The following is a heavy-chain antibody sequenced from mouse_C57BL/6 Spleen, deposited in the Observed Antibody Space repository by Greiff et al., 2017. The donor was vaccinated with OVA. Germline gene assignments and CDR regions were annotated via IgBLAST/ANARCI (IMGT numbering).Heavy chain of an antibody. V-gene: IGHV5-17*01. Sequence: EVHLVESGGGLVKPGGSLKLSCAASGFTFSDYGMHWVRQAPEKGLEWVAYISSGSSTIYYADTVKGRFTISRDNAKNTLFLQMTSLRSEDTAMYYCARRYYAMDYWGQGTSFTVSS. CDR3: ARRYYAMDY. CDR2: ISSGSSTI. CDR1: GFTFSDYG. J-gene: IGHJ4*01.